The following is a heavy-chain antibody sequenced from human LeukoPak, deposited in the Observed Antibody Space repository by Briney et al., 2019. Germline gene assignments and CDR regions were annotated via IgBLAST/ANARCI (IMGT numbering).Heavy chain of an antibody. Sequence: HPGRSLRLSCAASGFTFSSYGMHWVRQAPGKGLEWVAVIWYDGSNKYYADSVKGRFTISRDNSKNTLYLQMNSLRAEDTAVYYCARTSASGATYFDYWGQGTLVTVSS. CDR1: GFTFSSYG. D-gene: IGHD1-26*01. J-gene: IGHJ4*02. CDR3: ARTSASGATYFDY. V-gene: IGHV3-33*01. CDR2: IWYDGSNK.